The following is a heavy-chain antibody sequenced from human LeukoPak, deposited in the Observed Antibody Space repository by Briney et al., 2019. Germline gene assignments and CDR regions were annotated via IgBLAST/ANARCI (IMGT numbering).Heavy chain of an antibody. Sequence: SETLSLTCTVSGGSISSSSYYWGWIRQPPGKGLEWIGSIYYSGSTYYNPSLKSRVTTSVDTSKNQFSLKLSSVTAADTAVYYCARGPYSYDSSGAFDIWGQGTMVTVSS. CDR2: IYYSGST. J-gene: IGHJ3*02. V-gene: IGHV4-39*01. CDR1: GGSISSSSYY. CDR3: ARGPYSYDSSGAFDI. D-gene: IGHD3-22*01.